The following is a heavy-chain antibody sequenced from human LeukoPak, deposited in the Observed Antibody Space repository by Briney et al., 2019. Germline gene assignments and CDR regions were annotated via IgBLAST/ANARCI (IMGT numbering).Heavy chain of an antibody. CDR2: ISPYNGYT. J-gene: IGHJ3*01. D-gene: IGHD2-2*01. CDR3: ARRGRYCSSSSCYHDAFDV. Sequence: GASLRVSCKTSGYTFRIYSISWVRQAPGQGLEWMGWISPYNGYTKYAQRVQGRLTLSTDTSTSIAYMELRSLTSDDTAVYYCARRGRYCSSSSCYHDAFDVWGQGTMVTVSS. CDR1: GYTFRIYS. V-gene: IGHV1-18*04.